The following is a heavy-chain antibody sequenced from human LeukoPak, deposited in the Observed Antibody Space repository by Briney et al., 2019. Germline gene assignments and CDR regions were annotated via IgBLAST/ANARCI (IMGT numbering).Heavy chain of an antibody. J-gene: IGHJ4*02. Sequence: PSETLSLTCTVSGGSISSTSYHWGWIRQPPGKGLEWIGNTYYSGSIYYNPSLKSRAFISVDTSKNHFSLILSSVTAADTAVYYCARQSSGIDYWGQGTLVSVS. V-gene: IGHV4-39*01. D-gene: IGHD6-19*01. CDR1: GGSISSTSYH. CDR3: ARQSSGIDY. CDR2: TYYSGSI.